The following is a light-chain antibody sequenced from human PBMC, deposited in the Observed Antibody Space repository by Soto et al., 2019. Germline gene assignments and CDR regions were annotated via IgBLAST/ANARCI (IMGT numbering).Light chain of an antibody. CDR2: GAS. CDR3: QQYESSPRT. Sequence: ELVLRQAPTTLSLSPGERATLSCRASQSVSSALAWYQQKPGLPPRLLIYGASSRATGIPDRFSASGSGTDFTLTISRLEPEDFAVYYCQQYESSPRTFGQGTKVDI. CDR1: QSVSSA. J-gene: IGKJ1*01. V-gene: IGKV3-20*01.